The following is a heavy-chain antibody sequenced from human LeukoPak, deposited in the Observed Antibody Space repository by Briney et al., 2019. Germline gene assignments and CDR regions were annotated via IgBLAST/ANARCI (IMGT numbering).Heavy chain of an antibody. D-gene: IGHD2-21*01. CDR3: AKSIAGGYYYYGMDV. J-gene: IGHJ6*02. CDR2: ISGSGGST. Sequence: PGGSLRFSCAASGFTFSSYAMSWVRQAPGKGLEWVSAISGSGGSTYYADSVKGRFTISRDNSKNTLYLQMNSLRAEDTAVYYCAKSIAGGYYYYGMDVWGQGTTVTVSS. V-gene: IGHV3-23*01. CDR1: GFTFSSYA.